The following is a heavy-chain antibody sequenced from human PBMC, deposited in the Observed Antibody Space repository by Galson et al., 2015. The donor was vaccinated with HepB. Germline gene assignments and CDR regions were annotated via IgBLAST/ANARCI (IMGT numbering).Heavy chain of an antibody. V-gene: IGHV3-15*01. CDR1: GFTFSNAW. D-gene: IGHD2-15*01. CDR2: IKSKTDGGTT. Sequence: SLRLSCAASGFTFSNAWMSWVRQAPGKGLEWVGRIKSKTDGGTTDYAAPVKGRFTISRDDSKNTLYLQMNSLKTEDTAVYYCTTDTPELLQDREAFDIWGQGTMVTVSS. J-gene: IGHJ3*02. CDR3: TTDTPELLQDREAFDI.